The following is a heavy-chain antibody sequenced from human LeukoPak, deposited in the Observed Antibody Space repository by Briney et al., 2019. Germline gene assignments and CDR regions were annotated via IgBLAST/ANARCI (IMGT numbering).Heavy chain of an antibody. V-gene: IGHV1-18*01. Sequence: ASVKVSCKASGYTFTSYGISWVRQAPGQGLEWMGWISAYNGDTNYAQKLQGRVTMTTDTSTSTAYMELRSLRSDDTAVYYCARDSPYSNYWFATGAHNYYYYYYMDVWGKGTTVTVSS. J-gene: IGHJ6*03. D-gene: IGHD4-11*01. CDR2: ISAYNGDT. CDR3: ARDSPYSNYWFATGAHNYYYYYYMDV. CDR1: GYTFTSYG.